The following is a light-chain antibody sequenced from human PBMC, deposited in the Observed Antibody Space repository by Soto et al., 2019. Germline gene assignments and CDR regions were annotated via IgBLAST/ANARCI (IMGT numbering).Light chain of an antibody. CDR2: GAS. J-gene: IGKJ2*01. V-gene: IGKV3-20*01. Sequence: EIVFTQSQITVSFAPWERATLSCRASQSVSSSYLAWYQQKPGQAPRLLIYGASSRATGIPDRFSGSGSGTDFTLTISRLEPEDFAVYYCQQYGGSPLYTFGQGTKVDI. CDR3: QQYGGSPLYT. CDR1: QSVSSSY.